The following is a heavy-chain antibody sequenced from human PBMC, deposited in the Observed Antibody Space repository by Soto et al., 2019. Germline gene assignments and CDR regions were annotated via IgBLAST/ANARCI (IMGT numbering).Heavy chain of an antibody. CDR3: ATPEKDCSGGSCYSGGDGAFDI. D-gene: IGHD2-15*01. CDR2: IIPIFGTA. J-gene: IGHJ3*02. V-gene: IGHV1-69*13. CDR1: GGTFSSYA. Sequence: SVKVSCKASGGTFSSYAISWVRQAPGQGLEWMGGIIPIFGTANYAQKFQGRVTITADESTSTAYMELSSLRSEDTAVYYCATPEKDCSGGSCYSGGDGAFDIWGQGTMVTVSS.